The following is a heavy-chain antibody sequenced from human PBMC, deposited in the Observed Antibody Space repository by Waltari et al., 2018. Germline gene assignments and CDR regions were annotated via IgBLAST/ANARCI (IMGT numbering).Heavy chain of an antibody. V-gene: IGHV3-21*01. CDR3: ARDGDCGGGSCYLDF. D-gene: IGHD2-15*01. J-gene: IGHJ4*02. CDR1: GFTFSSHG. CDR2: ISSSSCFI. Sequence: EVQLVESGGGLVKPGGSRRLSCAGSGFTFSSHGMHWVRQAPGKGLEWVSFISSSSCFIYYADSVKGRFTISRDNARNSLDLQMNSLRAEDTAVYYCARDGDCGGGSCYLDFWGQGTLVTVSS.